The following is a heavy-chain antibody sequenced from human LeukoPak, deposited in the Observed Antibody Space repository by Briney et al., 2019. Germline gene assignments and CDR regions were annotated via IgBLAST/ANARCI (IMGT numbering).Heavy chain of an antibody. V-gene: IGHV3-11*01. CDR1: GFTFSNYY. Sequence: GGSLRLSCAASGFTFSNYYMSWIRQAPGKGLEWVSYISSSGSNIYYADSVKGRFTISRDNAKNSLYLQMNSLRAEETAVYYCGRDREERWRPFDYWGQGTLVTVSS. CDR2: ISSSGSNI. J-gene: IGHJ4*02. CDR3: GRDREERWRPFDY. D-gene: IGHD5-24*01.